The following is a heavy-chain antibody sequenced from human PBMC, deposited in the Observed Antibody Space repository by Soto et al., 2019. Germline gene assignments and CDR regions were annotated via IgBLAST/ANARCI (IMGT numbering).Heavy chain of an antibody. V-gene: IGHV3-23*01. D-gene: IGHD3-10*01. Sequence: EVQLLESGGGLVQPGGSLRLSCAASGFTFSTYAMTWVRQAPGKGLEWVSATSGSGGNTYYADSVKGRFTISRDNSKNTLYLQMIGLGAEDTAVYYCANPPGTSSTLYYYCGLDVWGQGTTVTVSS. CDR1: GFTFSTYA. J-gene: IGHJ6*02. CDR2: TSGSGGNT. CDR3: ANPPGTSSTLYYYCGLDV.